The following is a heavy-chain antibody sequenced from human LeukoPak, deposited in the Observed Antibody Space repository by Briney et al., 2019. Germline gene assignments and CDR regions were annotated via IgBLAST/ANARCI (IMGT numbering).Heavy chain of an antibody. CDR3: AKVRSGYLEYYFDY. D-gene: IGHD3-22*01. Sequence: SETLSLTCAVYGGSFSGYYWSWIRQPPGKGLEWIGEINHSGSTNYNPSLKSRVTISVDTSKNQFSLKLSSVTAADTAVYYCAKVRSGYLEYYFDYWGQGTLVTASS. V-gene: IGHV4-34*01. CDR2: INHSGST. CDR1: GGSFSGYY. J-gene: IGHJ4*02.